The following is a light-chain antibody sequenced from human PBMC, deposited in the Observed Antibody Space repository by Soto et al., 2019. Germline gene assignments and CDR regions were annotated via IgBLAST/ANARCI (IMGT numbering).Light chain of an antibody. CDR1: SGNIGAGYD. Sequence: QSVLTQPPSVSGAPGQRVTISCTGSSGNIGAGYDVHWYQQLPGTAPKLLIYGNSNRPSGVPDRFSGSKSGTSASLAITGLQAEDEADYYCQSYDSSLSGWVFGGGTKVTVL. CDR2: GNS. V-gene: IGLV1-40*01. J-gene: IGLJ3*02. CDR3: QSYDSSLSGWV.